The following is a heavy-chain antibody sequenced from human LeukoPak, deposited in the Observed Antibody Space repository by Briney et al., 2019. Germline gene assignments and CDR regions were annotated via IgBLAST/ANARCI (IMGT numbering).Heavy chain of an antibody. D-gene: IGHD3-16*01. Sequence: GGSLRLSCAASGFTFSSYGMHWVRQAPGKGLEWVAVISYDGSNKYYADSVKGRFTISRDNSKNTLYLQMNSLRAEDTAVYYCAKDFLRSLGVFDYWGQGTLVTVSS. J-gene: IGHJ4*02. CDR1: GFTFSSYG. CDR3: AKDFLRSLGVFDY. V-gene: IGHV3-30*18. CDR2: ISYDGSNK.